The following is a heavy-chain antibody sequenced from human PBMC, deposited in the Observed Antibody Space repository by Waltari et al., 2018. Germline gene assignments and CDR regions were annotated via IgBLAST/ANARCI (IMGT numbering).Heavy chain of an antibody. J-gene: IGHJ4*02. Sequence: QVQLVQSGAEVKKSGASVKVSCKPSGCTFTDSLIHCVRQAPGQGLQWMGRINPNSGDTSYAQRFQGRVTMTGDTSITTAYMELTGLRSDDTAIYYCARSGGGTTTFGVAEWGQGSLVTVS. CDR1: GCTFTDSL. V-gene: IGHV1-2*06. CDR3: ARSGGGTTTFGVAE. CDR2: INPNSGDT. D-gene: IGHD3-3*01.